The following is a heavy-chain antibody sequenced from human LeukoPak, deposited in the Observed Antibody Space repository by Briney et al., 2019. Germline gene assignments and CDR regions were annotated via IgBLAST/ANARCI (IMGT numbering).Heavy chain of an antibody. V-gene: IGHV3-66*01. J-gene: IGHJ4*02. D-gene: IGHD5-12*01. Sequence: GGSLRLSCVASGFTFSSYAMSWVRQAPGKGLEWVSVIYSGGNTYYADSVKGRFTISRDNSKNTLYLQMNSLRAEDTAVYYCARGATPRCDYWGQGTLVTVSS. CDR3: ARGATPRCDY. CDR2: IYSGGNT. CDR1: GFTFSSYA.